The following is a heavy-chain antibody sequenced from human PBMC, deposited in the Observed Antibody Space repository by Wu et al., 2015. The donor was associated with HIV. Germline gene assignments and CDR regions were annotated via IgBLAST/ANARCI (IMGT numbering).Heavy chain of an antibody. CDR2: LSAHNGNT. CDR3: ARDALFCSSHTCYYYYYYMDV. Sequence: QTHLRQSGPEVKRPGASVRVSCMASTYTFRTYGLAWVRQAPGQGLEWMGWLSAHNGNTNYAQKFQDRITISTDTSAKTAYLQLRSLKSDDTATYYCARDALFCSSHTCYYYYYYMDVWGVGTTVTVSS. J-gene: IGHJ6*03. D-gene: IGHD2-2*01. CDR1: TYTFRTYG. V-gene: IGHV1-18*01.